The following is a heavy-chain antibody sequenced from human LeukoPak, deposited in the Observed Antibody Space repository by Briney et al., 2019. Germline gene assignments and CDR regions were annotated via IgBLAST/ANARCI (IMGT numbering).Heavy chain of an antibody. Sequence: PGGSLRLSCAASGFTFSSYAMHWVRQAPGKGLEYVSAISSNGGSTYYANSVKGGFTISRDNSKNTLYLQMGSLRAEDMAVYYCARRGETDCSSTSCIYFDYWGQGTLVTVSS. V-gene: IGHV3-64*01. D-gene: IGHD2-2*01. CDR3: ARRGETDCSSTSCIYFDY. CDR2: ISSNGGST. CDR1: GFTFSSYA. J-gene: IGHJ4*02.